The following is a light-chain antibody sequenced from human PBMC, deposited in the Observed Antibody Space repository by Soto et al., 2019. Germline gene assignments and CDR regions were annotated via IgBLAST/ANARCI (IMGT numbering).Light chain of an antibody. CDR1: RSVSSY. V-gene: IGKV3-11*01. J-gene: IGKJ5*01. CDR2: DAS. Sequence: IVLTQSPATLSLSPGESATLSCRATRSVSSYLAWYQQKPGQAPRLLIYDASSRPTDIPARFSGSGSGTDVTLTISSLEPEDFALYYCQQRSNWPITFGQGTRLEIK. CDR3: QQRSNWPIT.